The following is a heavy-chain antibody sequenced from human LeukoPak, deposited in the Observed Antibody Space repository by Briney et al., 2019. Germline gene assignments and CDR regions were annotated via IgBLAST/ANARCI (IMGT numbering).Heavy chain of an antibody. CDR2: IYPGDSDT. J-gene: IGHJ2*01. V-gene: IGHV5-51*01. CDR1: GYSFTSYW. Sequence: GESLKISCKGSGYSFTSYWIGWVRQMPGKGLEWMGIIYPGDSDTRYSPSFRGQVTISADKSISTAYLQWSSLKASDTAMYYCARPGYSSTLSGYFDLWGRGTLVTVSS. CDR3: ARPGYSSTLSGYFDL. D-gene: IGHD6-13*01.